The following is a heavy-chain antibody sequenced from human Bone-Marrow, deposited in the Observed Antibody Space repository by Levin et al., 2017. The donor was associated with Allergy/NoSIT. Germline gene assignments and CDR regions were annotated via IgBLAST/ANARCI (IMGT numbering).Heavy chain of an antibody. CDR3: AKRDPNYSYYTMDV. CDR1: GFTFNSHS. Sequence: AGGSLRLSCAASGFTFNSHSMNWVRQAPGKGLEWVSYISGSSDTIYYVDSVKGRFTISRDNAKNSLFLQMNSLTDEDTAVYYCAKRDPNYSYYTMDVWGHGTTVTVSS. J-gene: IGHJ6*02. D-gene: IGHD1-1*01. CDR2: ISGSSDTI. V-gene: IGHV3-48*02.